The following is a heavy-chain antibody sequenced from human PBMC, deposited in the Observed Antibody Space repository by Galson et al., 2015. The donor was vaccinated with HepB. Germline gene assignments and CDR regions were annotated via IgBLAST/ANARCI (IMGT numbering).Heavy chain of an antibody. CDR2: IDWDDDK. CDR3: AREFHGDYDDVAFDI. Sequence: PALVKPTQTLTLTCTFSGFSLSTSGMRVSWIRQPPGKALEWLARIDWDDDKFYSTSLKTRLTISKDTSKNQVVLTMTNMDPVDTATYYCAREFHGDYDDVAFDIWGQGTMVTVSS. CDR1: GFSLSTSGMR. V-gene: IGHV2-70*04. J-gene: IGHJ3*02. D-gene: IGHD4-17*01.